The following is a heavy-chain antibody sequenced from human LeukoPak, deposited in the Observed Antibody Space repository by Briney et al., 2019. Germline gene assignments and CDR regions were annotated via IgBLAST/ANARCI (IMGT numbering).Heavy chain of an antibody. V-gene: IGHV3-30-3*01. CDR1: GFTFSSNA. Sequence: PGRSLRLSCAASGFTFSSNAMHWVRQAPGKGLEWVAVISYDGSNKYYADSVKGRFTISRDNSKNTLYLQMNSLRAEDTAVYYCARGTMIVGSDYWGQGTLVTVSP. J-gene: IGHJ4*02. CDR2: ISYDGSNK. CDR3: ARGTMIVGSDY. D-gene: IGHD3-22*01.